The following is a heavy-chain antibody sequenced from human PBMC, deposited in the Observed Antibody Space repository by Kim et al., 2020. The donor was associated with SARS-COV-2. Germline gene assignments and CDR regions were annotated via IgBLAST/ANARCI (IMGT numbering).Heavy chain of an antibody. V-gene: IGHV3-30*04. CDR2: ISYDGSKK. J-gene: IGHJ4*02. Sequence: GGSLRLSCAASGFTFSSYAMHWVRPAPGKGLEWVAVISYDGSKKYYADSVKGRFTISRDNSKNTLYLLMNRLRAEDTAVYYCARGENYYGSGSYISYFDYWGQGTLVTVSS. D-gene: IGHD3-10*01. CDR1: GFTFSSYA. CDR3: ARGENYYGSGSYISYFDY.